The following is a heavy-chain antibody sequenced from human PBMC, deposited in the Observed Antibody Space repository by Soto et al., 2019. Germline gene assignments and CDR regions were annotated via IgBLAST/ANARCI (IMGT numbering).Heavy chain of an antibody. CDR1: GGSISSGGYY. D-gene: IGHD6-6*01. CDR2: IYYSGST. Sequence: SETLSLTCTVSGGSISSGGYYWSWIRQHPWKGLEWIGYIYYSGSTYYNPSLKSRVTISIDTSKNQFSLKLSSVTAADTAVYYCARDISSSSENNWFDPWGQGXLVTVYS. V-gene: IGHV4-31*03. CDR3: ARDISSSSENNWFDP. J-gene: IGHJ5*02.